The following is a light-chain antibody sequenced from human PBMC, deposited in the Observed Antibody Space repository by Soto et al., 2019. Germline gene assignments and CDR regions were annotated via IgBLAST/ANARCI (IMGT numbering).Light chain of an antibody. CDR2: AAS. Sequence: EIVLTQSPGTLSLSPGEGATLSCRASQTVTVNSLAWYQQTPGQTPRLLIYAASTRATGIPDRFTGSGSGTDFVLTISRLEPEDFAMYYCQQYGDSPFTFGPGTKVDI. CDR1: QTVTVNS. V-gene: IGKV3-20*01. CDR3: QQYGDSPFT. J-gene: IGKJ3*01.